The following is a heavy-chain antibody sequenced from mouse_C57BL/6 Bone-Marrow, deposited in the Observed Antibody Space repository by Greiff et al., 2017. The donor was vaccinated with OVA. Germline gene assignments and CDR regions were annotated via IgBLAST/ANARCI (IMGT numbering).Heavy chain of an antibody. CDR3: TRGSSYDWYFDV. V-gene: IGHV1-15*01. CDR1: GYTFTDYE. D-gene: IGHD1-1*01. CDR2: IDPETGGT. Sequence: VQLQQSGAELVRPGASVTLSCKASGYTFTDYEMHWVKQTPVHGLEWIGAIDPETGGTAYNQKFKGKAILTADKSSSTAYMELRSLTSEDSAVYYCTRGSSYDWYFDVWGTGTTVTVSS. J-gene: IGHJ1*03.